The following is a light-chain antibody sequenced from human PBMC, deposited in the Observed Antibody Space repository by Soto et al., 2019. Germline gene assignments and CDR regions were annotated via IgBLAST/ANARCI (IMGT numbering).Light chain of an antibody. CDR1: QSVRTA. CDR3: QQRTDWPTIT. CDR2: DAS. V-gene: IGKV3-11*01. J-gene: IGKJ5*01. Sequence: EIVFTQSPATLSLSPGESATLSCGASQSVRTALSWYQQKPGQATRLLIYDASKRATGIPARFSGSGSGTDFTLSINNLESEDFGFYYCQQRTDWPTITFGQGTRLEIK.